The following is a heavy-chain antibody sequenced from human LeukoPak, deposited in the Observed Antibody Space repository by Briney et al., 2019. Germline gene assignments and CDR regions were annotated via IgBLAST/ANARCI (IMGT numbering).Heavy chain of an antibody. CDR3: TAGTGRSDFDY. CDR2: IKRKGDDGTI. Sequence: GGSLRLSCAASGFTFSNAWMSWVGQAPGRGVEWVGRIKRKGDDGTIDYAAPVKGRLSISRDDSKNTLYLQMNSLKSEDTAVYYCTAGTGRSDFDYWGQGTLVTVSS. V-gene: IGHV3-15*01. D-gene: IGHD3/OR15-3a*01. J-gene: IGHJ4*02. CDR1: GFTFSNAW.